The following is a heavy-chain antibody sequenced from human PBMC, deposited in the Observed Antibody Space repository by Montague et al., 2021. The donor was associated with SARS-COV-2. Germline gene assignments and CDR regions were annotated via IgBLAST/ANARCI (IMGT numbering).Heavy chain of an antibody. D-gene: IGHD2-8*02. J-gene: IGHJ5*02. CDR1: GGFISSDY. CDR3: AGHHPVGGVRP. V-gene: IGHV4-59*08. Sequence: SETLSLTCSVSGGFISSDYWSGIRQPPGKGLEWSGEIYYSGGTHYNPSLKSRGTISVDTSKNHSSLQLSSLTAAATAVYYCAGHHPVGGVRPWGQGTLVTVSS. CDR2: IYYSGGT.